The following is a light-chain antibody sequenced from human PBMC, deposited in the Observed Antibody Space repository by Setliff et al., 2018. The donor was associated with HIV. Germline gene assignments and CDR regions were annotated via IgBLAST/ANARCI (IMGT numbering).Light chain of an antibody. CDR1: QRISGR. Sequence: DTQMTQSPSTLSASVGDRVSITCRASQRISGRLAWYQQKPGKGPKLLIYQTSTLEDGVPSRFSGSASGTEFTLTISSLQPDDFATYYCQQYDTYSAFGQGTKVDIK. CDR3: QQYDTYSA. CDR2: QTS. J-gene: IGKJ1*01. V-gene: IGKV1-5*03.